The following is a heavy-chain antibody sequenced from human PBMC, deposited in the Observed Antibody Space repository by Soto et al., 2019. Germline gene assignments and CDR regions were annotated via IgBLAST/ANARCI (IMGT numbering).Heavy chain of an antibody. CDR2: INPSGGST. Sequence: QVQLVQSGAEVKKPGASVKVSCKASGYTFTSYYMHWVRQAPGQGLEWMGIINPSGGSTSYAQKFQGRVTMTRDTSTSTVYVELSSLRSEDTAVYYCARGRGGVAVPGWFDPWGQGTLVTVSS. V-gene: IGHV1-46*03. CDR3: ARGRGGVAVPGWFDP. J-gene: IGHJ5*02. D-gene: IGHD3-3*01. CDR1: GYTFTSYY.